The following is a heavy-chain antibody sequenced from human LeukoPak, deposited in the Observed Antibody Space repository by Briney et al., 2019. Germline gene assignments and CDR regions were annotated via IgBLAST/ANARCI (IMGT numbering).Heavy chain of an antibody. V-gene: IGHV3-30*18. Sequence: PGGSLRPSCAASGFTFSSYGMHWVRQAPGKGLEWVAVISYDGSNKYYADSVKGRFTISRDNSKNTLYLQMNSLRAEDTAVYYCAKSFPSGELPDYWGQGTLVTVSS. J-gene: IGHJ4*02. D-gene: IGHD3-10*01. CDR1: GFTFSSYG. CDR3: AKSFPSGELPDY. CDR2: ISYDGSNK.